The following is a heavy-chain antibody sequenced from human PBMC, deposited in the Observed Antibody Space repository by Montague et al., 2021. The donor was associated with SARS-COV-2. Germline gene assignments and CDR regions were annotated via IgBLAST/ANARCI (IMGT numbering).Heavy chain of an antibody. V-gene: IGHV4-39*02. Sequence: SETLSLTCSVSGGSITSRSHYWGWIRQPPGKGLECVGSIYYIGTTFYNPSLKSRLSISIDTSKNQFSLKLISVTAADTAVYYCTREGYQVLWSDYYYCGMDVWGQGTPVTVSS. CDR2: IYYIGTT. J-gene: IGHJ6*02. D-gene: IGHD2-2*01. CDR1: GGSITSRSHY. CDR3: TREGYQVLWSDYYYCGMDV.